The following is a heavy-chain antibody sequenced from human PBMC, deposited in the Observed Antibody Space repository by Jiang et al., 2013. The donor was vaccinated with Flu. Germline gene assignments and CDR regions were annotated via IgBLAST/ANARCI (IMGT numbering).Heavy chain of an antibody. V-gene: IGHV4-59*08. Sequence: SVNTNYNPSLKSRVTISVDTSKNQFSLKLSSVTAADTAVYYCARLVGATTFYAFDIWGQGTMVTVSS. J-gene: IGHJ3*02. CDR3: ARLVGATTFYAFDI. D-gene: IGHD1-26*01. CDR2: SVNT.